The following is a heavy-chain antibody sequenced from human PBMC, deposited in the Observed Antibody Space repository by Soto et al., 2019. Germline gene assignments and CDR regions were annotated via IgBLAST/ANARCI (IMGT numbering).Heavy chain of an antibody. CDR1: GFTFSSYS. CDR3: AKKVNSGSGSQYFDY. J-gene: IGHJ4*02. D-gene: IGHD3-10*01. Sequence: GGSLRLSCAASGFTFSSYSMSWVRQAPGKGLEWVSGFRTSGDGGTTYYADSVKGRFTISRDNSKNTLFLQMNSLRAEDTAIYYCAKKVNSGSGSQYFDYPGPATLVTVS. CDR2: FRTSGDGGTT. V-gene: IGHV3-23*01.